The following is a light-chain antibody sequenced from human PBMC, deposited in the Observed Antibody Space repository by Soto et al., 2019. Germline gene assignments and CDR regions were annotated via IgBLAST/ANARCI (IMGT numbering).Light chain of an antibody. Sequence: DIQMTQSPSTLSASVGDRVTITCRASQSISSWLAWYQQKPGKAPKLLIYDASSLESGVPSRFSGSGSGTEFTITIRSLQPDDFATYYCQQYNSYSPTFGGGTKLEIK. CDR1: QSISSW. CDR2: DAS. J-gene: IGKJ4*01. CDR3: QQYNSYSPT. V-gene: IGKV1-5*01.